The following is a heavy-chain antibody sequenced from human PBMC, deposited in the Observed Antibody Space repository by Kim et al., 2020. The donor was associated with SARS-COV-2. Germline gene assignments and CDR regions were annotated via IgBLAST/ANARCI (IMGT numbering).Heavy chain of an antibody. CDR2: ISSSSSYI. D-gene: IGHD3-3*01. CDR3: ARDGSLSTIFGVVITDYYCYGMDV. J-gene: IGHJ6*02. Sequence: GGSLRLSCAASGFTFSSYSMNWVRQAPGKGLEWVSSISSSSSYIYYADSVKGRFTISRDNAKNSLYLQMNSLRAEDTAVYYCARDGSLSTIFGVVITDYYCYGMDVWGQGTTVTVSS. V-gene: IGHV3-21*01. CDR1: GFTFSSYS.